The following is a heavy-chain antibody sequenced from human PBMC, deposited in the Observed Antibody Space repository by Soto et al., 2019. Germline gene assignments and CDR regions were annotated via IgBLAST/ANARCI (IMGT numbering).Heavy chain of an antibody. J-gene: IGHJ4*02. Sequence: EVQLVESGGGLVQPGGSLRLSCAASGFTFSSYSMNWVRQAQGKGLEWVSYISSSSSTIYYADSVKGRFTITRDNAKTSLYLQMYSLRAEDTAVYYCARDLNYGLVDYWGQGTLVTVSS. V-gene: IGHV3-48*01. D-gene: IGHD4-17*01. CDR1: GFTFSSYS. CDR3: ARDLNYGLVDY. CDR2: ISSSSSTI.